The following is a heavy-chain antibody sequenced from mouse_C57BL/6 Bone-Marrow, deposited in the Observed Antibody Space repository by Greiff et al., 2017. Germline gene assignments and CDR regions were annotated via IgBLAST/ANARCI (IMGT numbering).Heavy chain of an antibody. D-gene: IGHD1-1*01. CDR1: GYAFSSYW. CDR3: ARGGYGSSDWYFDV. CDR2: IFPGDGDT. V-gene: IGHV1-80*01. Sequence: VQLQQSGAELVKPGASVKISCKASGYAFSSYWMNWVKQRPGKGLEWIGQIFPGDGDTNYNGKFKGKATLTADNSYSTAYMQLSSRTSEDSAVYFCARGGYGSSDWYFDVWGTGTTVTGSS. J-gene: IGHJ1*03.